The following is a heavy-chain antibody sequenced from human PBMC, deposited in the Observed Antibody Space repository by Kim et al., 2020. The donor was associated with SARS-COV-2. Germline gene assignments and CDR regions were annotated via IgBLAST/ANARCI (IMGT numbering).Heavy chain of an antibody. Sequence: ASVKVSCKASGYTFTSYDINWVRQATGQGLEWMGWMNPNSGNTGYAQKFQGRVTMTRNTSISTAYVELSSLRSEDTAVYYCARTLIRTTPNDYWGQGTLVTVSS. CDR2: MNPNSGNT. D-gene: IGHD2-15*01. CDR3: ARTLIRTTPNDY. J-gene: IGHJ4*02. V-gene: IGHV1-8*01. CDR1: GYTFTSYD.